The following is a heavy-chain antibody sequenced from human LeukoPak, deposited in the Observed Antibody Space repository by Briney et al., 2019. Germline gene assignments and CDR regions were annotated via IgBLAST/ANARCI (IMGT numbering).Heavy chain of an antibody. CDR1: GGSISSYY. Sequence: SETLSLTCTVSGGSISSYYWSWIRQPPGKGLEWIGYIYYSGSTDYNPSLKSRVTISVDTSKNQFSLKLSSVTAADTAVYYCARVNYYYYMDVWGKGTTVTISS. J-gene: IGHJ6*03. CDR3: ARVNYYYYMDV. V-gene: IGHV4-59*01. CDR2: IYYSGST.